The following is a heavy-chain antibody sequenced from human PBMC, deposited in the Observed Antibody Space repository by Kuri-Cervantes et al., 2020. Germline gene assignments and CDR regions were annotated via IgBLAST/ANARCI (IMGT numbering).Heavy chain of an antibody. J-gene: IGHJ4*02. V-gene: IGHV3-33*06. CDR2: IWYDGSNK. CDR3: AKDRLIRGSSFFDS. CDR1: GFTFSSYG. Sequence: GESLKISCAASGFTFSSYGMHWVRQAPGKGLEWVAVIWYDGSNKYYADSVKGRFTISRDNSKNTLYLQINSLRAEDTAVYYCAKDRLIRGSSFFDSWGQGTLVTVSS. D-gene: IGHD1-26*01.